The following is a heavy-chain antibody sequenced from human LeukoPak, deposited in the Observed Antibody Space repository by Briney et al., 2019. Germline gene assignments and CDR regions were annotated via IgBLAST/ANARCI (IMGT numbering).Heavy chain of an antibody. CDR1: GFTFSSYA. J-gene: IGHJ4*02. V-gene: IGHV3-23*01. CDR2: ISANDDST. D-gene: IGHD3-9*01. Sequence: GGSLRLSGAASGFTFSSYAMSWVRQAPGKGLEWVSAISANDDSTYYADSVKGRFTISRDNSKNTLYLQMDSLRAEDSAVYYCAKYYEILTGSLPQAHDYWGQGTLVSVSS. CDR3: AKYYEILTGSLPQAHDY.